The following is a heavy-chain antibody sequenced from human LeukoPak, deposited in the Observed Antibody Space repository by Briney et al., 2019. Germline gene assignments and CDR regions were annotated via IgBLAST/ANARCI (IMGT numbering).Heavy chain of an antibody. CDR1: GYTFTSYY. D-gene: IGHD3-3*02. Sequence: GASVKVSCKASGYTFTSYYMHWVRQAPGQGLEWMGIINPSGGSTSYAQKFQGRVTMTRDMSTSTVYMELSSLRSEDTAVYYCARDLAGDYVDYWGQGTLVTVSS. V-gene: IGHV1-46*01. J-gene: IGHJ4*02. CDR3: ARDLAGDYVDY. CDR2: INPSGGST.